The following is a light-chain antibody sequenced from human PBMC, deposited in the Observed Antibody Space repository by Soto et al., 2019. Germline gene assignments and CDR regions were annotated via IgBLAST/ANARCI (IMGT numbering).Light chain of an antibody. CDR1: RGIYTH. V-gene: IGKV1-27*01. J-gene: IGKJ1*01. CDR2: AAS. Sequence: DIQMTQSPSSLSASVGDRVTITCRASRGIYTHLAWYQQKPGNAPKLLIYAASTLQSGFPSRFSASGSGTDFILTISALQSEDVGTYFCQTYDKAPWTFGPGTRV. CDR3: QTYDKAPWT.